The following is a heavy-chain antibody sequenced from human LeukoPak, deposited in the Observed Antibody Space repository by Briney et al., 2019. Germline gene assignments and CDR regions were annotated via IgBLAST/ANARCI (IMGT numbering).Heavy chain of an antibody. V-gene: IGHV1-69*06. CDR2: IIPIFGTA. D-gene: IGHD6-13*01. CDR1: GGTFSSYA. CDR3: ARDQGAADNYYYYYYMDV. Sequence: ASVKVSCKASGGTFSSYAISWVRQAPGQGLEWMGRIIPIFGTANYAQKFQGRVTITADKSTSTAYMELSSLRSEDTAVYYCARDQGAADNYYYYYYMDVWGKGTTVTVSS. J-gene: IGHJ6*03.